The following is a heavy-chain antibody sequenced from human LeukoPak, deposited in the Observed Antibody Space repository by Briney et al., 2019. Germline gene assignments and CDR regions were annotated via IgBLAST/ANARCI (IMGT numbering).Heavy chain of an antibody. V-gene: IGHV5-51*01. CDR3: ARHHHSSSWYSWFDP. Sequence: GESLKISCKGSGYSSTSYWIGWVRQMPGKGLEWMGIIYPGDSDTRYSPSFQGQVTISADKSISTAYLQWSSLKASDTAMYYCARHHHSSSWYSWFDPWGQGTLVTVSS. D-gene: IGHD6-13*01. CDR2: IYPGDSDT. J-gene: IGHJ5*02. CDR1: GYSSTSYW.